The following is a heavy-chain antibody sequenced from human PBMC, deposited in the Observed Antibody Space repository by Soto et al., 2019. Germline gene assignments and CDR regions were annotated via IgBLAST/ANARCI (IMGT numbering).Heavy chain of an antibody. J-gene: IGHJ4*02. CDR3: ARGGEAVADY. Sequence: SETLSLTCTVSGGSISSRNFYWGWIRQPPGKGLEWIGSIYHSESTYYNPSLKSRVTISVDTSKNHFSLSLSSLTAADTAVYYCARGGEAVADYWGQGTLVTVS. CDR2: IYHSEST. D-gene: IGHD6-19*01. CDR1: GGSISSRNFY. V-gene: IGHV4-39*02.